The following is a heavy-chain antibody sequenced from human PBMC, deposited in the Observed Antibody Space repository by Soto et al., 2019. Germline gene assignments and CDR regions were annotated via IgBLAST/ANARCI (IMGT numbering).Heavy chain of an antibody. CDR1: GYTFTGYY. J-gene: IGHJ3*02. Sequence: QVQLVQSGAEVKKPGASVKVSCKDSGYTFTGYYMHWVRQAPGQGLEWMGWINPNSGGTNYAQKFQGRVTMTRDTSISTAYMELSRLRSDDTAVYYCARDGCSGSSCYAADAFDIWGQGTMVSVSS. CDR2: INPNSGGT. CDR3: ARDGCSGSSCYAADAFDI. D-gene: IGHD2-15*01. V-gene: IGHV1-2*02.